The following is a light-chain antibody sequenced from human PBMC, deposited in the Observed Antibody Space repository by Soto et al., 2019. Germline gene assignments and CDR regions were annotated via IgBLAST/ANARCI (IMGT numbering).Light chain of an antibody. Sequence: QSVLTQPASVSGSPGQSITISGTGTSSDVGCYNYVSWYQRHPGKAPKLFIFEVSYRLSGISNRFSASKSGDTASLTISGLQAADEADYYCCSYTDSRTHIFGSGTKVTV. CDR1: SSDVGCYNY. CDR3: CSYTDSRTHI. J-gene: IGLJ1*01. CDR2: EVS. V-gene: IGLV2-14*03.